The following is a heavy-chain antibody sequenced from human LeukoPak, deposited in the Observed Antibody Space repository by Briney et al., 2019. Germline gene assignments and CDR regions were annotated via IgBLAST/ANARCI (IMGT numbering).Heavy chain of an antibody. J-gene: IGHJ4*02. CDR3: ARGLWDIVVVPAANNFDY. CDR1: GGSFSGYY. D-gene: IGHD2-2*01. CDR2: INHSGST. Sequence: PSETLSLTCAVYGGSFSGYYWSWIRQPPGKGLEWIGEINHSGSTNYNPSLKSRFTISVDTSKNQFSLKLSSVTAADTAVYYCARGLWDIVVVPAANNFDYWGQGTLVTVSS. V-gene: IGHV4-34*01.